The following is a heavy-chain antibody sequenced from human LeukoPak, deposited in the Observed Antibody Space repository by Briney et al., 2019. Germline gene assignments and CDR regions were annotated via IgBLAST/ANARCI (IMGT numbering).Heavy chain of an antibody. D-gene: IGHD2-2*01. CDR2: ISTTSTYI. V-gene: IGHV3-21*06. CDR1: GFALSSYN. J-gene: IGHJ4*02. CDR3: ATNVTCSSTSCDGGIDY. Sequence: PGGSLRLSCAASGFALSSYNMKWVRQAPGKGLEGVSFISTTSTYIYYADSVKGRFTFSRDNSKNLLYLQMDSLRVEYRAVYYCATNVTCSSTSCDGGIDYWGKGSLVTVSS.